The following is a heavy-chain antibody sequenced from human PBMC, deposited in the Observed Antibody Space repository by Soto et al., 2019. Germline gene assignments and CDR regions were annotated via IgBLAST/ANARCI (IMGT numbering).Heavy chain of an antibody. D-gene: IGHD6-19*01. V-gene: IGHV4-59*01. CDR2: IYYSGST. Sequence: SETLSLTCTVSGGSISSYYWSWIRQPPGKGLEWIGYIYYSGSTNYNPSLKSRVTISVDTSKNQFSLKLSSVTAADTAVYYCARSLQGRYSSGWYESNWFDPWGQGTLVTVSS. CDR3: ARSLQGRYSSGWYESNWFDP. CDR1: GGSISSYY. J-gene: IGHJ5*02.